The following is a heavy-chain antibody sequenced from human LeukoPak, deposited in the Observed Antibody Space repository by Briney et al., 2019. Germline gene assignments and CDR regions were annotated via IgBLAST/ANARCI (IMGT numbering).Heavy chain of an antibody. CDR3: AKAYYYGSESSYETFDY. V-gene: IGHV3-23*01. Sequence: GGSLRLSCAASGFIFSNYAMSWVRQAPGKGLEWVSGIVASGGATYYADSVKGRFTISRDDSKNTLYLQMNSLRAEDTALYYCAKAYYYGSESSYETFDYWGQGTLVTVFS. CDR1: GFIFSNYA. J-gene: IGHJ4*02. CDR2: IVASGGAT. D-gene: IGHD3-10*01.